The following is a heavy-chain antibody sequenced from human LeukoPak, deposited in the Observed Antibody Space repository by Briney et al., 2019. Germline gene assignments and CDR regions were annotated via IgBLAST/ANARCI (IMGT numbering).Heavy chain of an antibody. CDR3: ARDRGSIVGATGAFDI. CDR1: GFTFSSYS. V-gene: IGHV3-21*01. CDR2: ISSSSSYI. J-gene: IGHJ3*02. D-gene: IGHD1-26*01. Sequence: PEGSLRLSCAASGFTFSSYSMNWVRQAPGKGPEWVSSISSSSSYIYYADSVKGRFTISRDNAKNSLYLQMNSLRAEDTAVYYCARDRGSIVGATGAFDIWGQGTMVTVSS.